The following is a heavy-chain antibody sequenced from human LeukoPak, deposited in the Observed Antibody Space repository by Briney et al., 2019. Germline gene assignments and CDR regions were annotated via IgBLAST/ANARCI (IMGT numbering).Heavy chain of an antibody. Sequence: PSETLSLTCTVSGASINNYYLNWIRQPPGKGLEWIGYIPHSGSTNYNPSLKSGGTISLDTSKNQLSLRLTYVTTADTAVYYCERAPLSTDNWNDVGLDYWSQGTLVTVSS. D-gene: IGHD1-20*01. CDR1: GASINNYY. CDR2: IPHSGST. V-gene: IGHV4-59*01. CDR3: ERAPLSTDNWNDVGLDY. J-gene: IGHJ4*02.